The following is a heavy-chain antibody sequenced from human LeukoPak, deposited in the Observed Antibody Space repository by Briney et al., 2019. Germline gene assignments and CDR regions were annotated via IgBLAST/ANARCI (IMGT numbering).Heavy chain of an antibody. Sequence: PGGSLRLSCAASGFTFSSYAMSWVRQAPGKGLEWVSSISGSGGNTFYADSVKGRFTISRDNSKNTLFLQMSSLGVEDTALYYCAKTGGISDWYFDLWGRGTLVTVSS. CDR1: GFTFSSYA. J-gene: IGHJ2*01. D-gene: IGHD2-15*01. CDR2: ISGSGGNT. V-gene: IGHV3-23*01. CDR3: AKTGGISDWYFDL.